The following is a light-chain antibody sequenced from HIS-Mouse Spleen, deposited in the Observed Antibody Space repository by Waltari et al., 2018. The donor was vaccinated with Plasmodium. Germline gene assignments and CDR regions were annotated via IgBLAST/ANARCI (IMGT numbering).Light chain of an antibody. Sequence: SYELTQTPSVSVSPGQTARITCSGDALPKKYAYWYQQKSGQAPVMVIYEDSKRPSGSHDRFAGSSSGTRATMSISGAQVEDEADYYCYSADSSGNHRVFGGGTKLTVL. CDR1: ALPKKY. V-gene: IGLV3-10*01. CDR2: EDS. CDR3: YSADSSGNHRV. J-gene: IGLJ3*02.